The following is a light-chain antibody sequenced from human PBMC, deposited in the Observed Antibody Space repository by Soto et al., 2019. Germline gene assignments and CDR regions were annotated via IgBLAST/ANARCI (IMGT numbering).Light chain of an antibody. CDR2: GAF. J-gene: IGKJ1*01. Sequence: DTVLTQPPATLSVSQGERATLSCRASQNIKTNLAWYQHKPGQAPRLLIYGAFTGATGVPARFSGSGSGTEFTLTISSLQSEDFATYYCQQYNSWPRTFGQGTKVDI. CDR1: QNIKTN. V-gene: IGKV3-15*01. CDR3: QQYNSWPRT.